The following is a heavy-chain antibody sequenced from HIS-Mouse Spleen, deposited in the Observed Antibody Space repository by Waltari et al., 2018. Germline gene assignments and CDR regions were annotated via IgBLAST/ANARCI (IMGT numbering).Heavy chain of an antibody. Sequence: QLQLQESGPGLVKPSETLSLTCTVSGGSISSSSYYWGWNRPPPGKGLEWNGSIYYSGSTKYNPAHKSGVTMSGDTSKNQCCLKLSSVTAADTAVYYCAREIPYSSSWYDWYFDLWGRGTLVTVSS. J-gene: IGHJ2*01. V-gene: IGHV4-39*07. CDR2: IYYSGST. CDR3: AREIPYSSSWYDWYFDL. CDR1: GGSISSSSYY. D-gene: IGHD6-13*01.